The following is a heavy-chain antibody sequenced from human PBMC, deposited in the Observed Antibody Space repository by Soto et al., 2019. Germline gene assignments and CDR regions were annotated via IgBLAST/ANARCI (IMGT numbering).Heavy chain of an antibody. Sequence: EVQLVESGGGLVKPGGSLRLSCAASGFTFSSYSMNWVRQAPGKGLEWVSSISSSRSYIYYADSVKGRFTISRDNAKNRPYRQMKRLGSEDRTVYYFAGDAGVRGVGCFDTWGQGTLVTFSS. D-gene: IGHD3-10*01. CDR3: AGDAGVRGVGCFDT. J-gene: IGHJ5*02. CDR2: ISSSRSYI. CDR1: GFTFSSYS. V-gene: IGHV3-21*01.